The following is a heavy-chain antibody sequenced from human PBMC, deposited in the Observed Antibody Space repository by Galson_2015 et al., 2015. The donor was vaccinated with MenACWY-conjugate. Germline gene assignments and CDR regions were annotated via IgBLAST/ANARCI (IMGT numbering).Heavy chain of an antibody. Sequence: SLRLSCAASGITFSSYAMSWVRQAPGKGLEWVSSISTTGGTTYYADSVKGRFTISRGNSKNTLYLQMNSLRAGDTAVYYCAQGAGSRWFDPWGQGTLVIVSS. CDR1: GITFSSYA. J-gene: IGHJ5*02. CDR3: AQGAGSRWFDP. D-gene: IGHD3-10*01. CDR2: ISTTGGTT. V-gene: IGHV3-23*01.